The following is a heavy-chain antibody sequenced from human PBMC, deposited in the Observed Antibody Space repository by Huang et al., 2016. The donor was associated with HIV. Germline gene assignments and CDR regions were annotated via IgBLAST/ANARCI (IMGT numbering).Heavy chain of an antibody. V-gene: IGHV5-51*01. Sequence: EVLLVQSGAELKEPGESLKISCKASGYGFSSSWIGWVRQKPGKGLAGMGIIYPRDSETKFSPSFDGQVTISADKSTRTAYLQWESLKAPDTAIYFWARQVDGFRSHFDFWGQGTLVSVSS. J-gene: IGHJ4*02. CDR1: GYGFSSSW. D-gene: IGHD5-18*01. CDR3: ARQVDGFRSHFDF. CDR2: IYPRDSET.